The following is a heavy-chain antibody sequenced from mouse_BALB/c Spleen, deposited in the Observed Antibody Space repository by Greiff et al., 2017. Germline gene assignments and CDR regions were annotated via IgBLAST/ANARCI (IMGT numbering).Heavy chain of an antibody. Sequence: VQLQQSGPGLVQPSQSLSITCTVSGFSLTSYGVHWVRQSPGKGLEWLGVIWSGGSTDYNAAFISRLSISKDNSKSQVFFKMNSLQANDTAIYYCARNPLAYWGQGTLVTVSA. J-gene: IGHJ3*01. CDR1: GFSLTSYG. CDR2: IWSGGST. CDR3: ARNPLAY. V-gene: IGHV2-2*02.